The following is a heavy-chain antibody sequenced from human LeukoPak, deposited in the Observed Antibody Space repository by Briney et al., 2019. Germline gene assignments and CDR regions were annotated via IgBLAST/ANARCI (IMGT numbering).Heavy chain of an antibody. CDR1: GVSISSYY. CDR2: IYTSGSI. D-gene: IGHD6-19*01. Sequence: SETLSLTCTVSGVSISSYYWSWIRQPAGKGLEWIGRIYTSGSINYNPSLKSRVTMSVDTSKNQFSLKLSSVTAADTAVYYCARGTPYSSGWYPPVRFDYWGQGTLVTVSS. V-gene: IGHV4-4*07. CDR3: ARGTPYSSGWYPPVRFDY. J-gene: IGHJ4*02.